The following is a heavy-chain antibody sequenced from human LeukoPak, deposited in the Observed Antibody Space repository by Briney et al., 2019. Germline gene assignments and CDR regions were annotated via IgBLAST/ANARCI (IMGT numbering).Heavy chain of an antibody. D-gene: IGHD3-10*01. V-gene: IGHV1-69*13. J-gene: IGHJ5*02. CDR3: ARDERIMVRGVITDGWFDP. CDR1: GGTFSSYA. Sequence: SVKVSCKASGGTFSSYAISWVRQAPGQGLEWMGGIIPIFGTANYAQKFQGRVTITADESTSTAYMELSSLRSEGTAVYYRARDERIMVRGVITDGWFDPWGQGTLVTVSS. CDR2: IIPIFGTA.